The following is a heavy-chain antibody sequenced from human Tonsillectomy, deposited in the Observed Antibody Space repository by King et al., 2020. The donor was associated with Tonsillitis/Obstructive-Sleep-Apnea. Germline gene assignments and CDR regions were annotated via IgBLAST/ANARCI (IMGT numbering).Heavy chain of an antibody. D-gene: IGHD2-2*01. V-gene: IGHV4-39*01. Sequence: LQLPESGPGLVKPSETLSLTCTVSGGSISSSSYYWGWIRQPPGKGLEWIGSIYYSGSTYHNPSLKSRVTISADTSKNQFSLKLNSVTAADTAVYYCARHRGYCSSTSCKYNWFDPWGQGTLVTVSS. J-gene: IGHJ5*02. CDR3: ARHRGYCSSTSCKYNWFDP. CDR1: GGSISSSSYY. CDR2: IYYSGST.